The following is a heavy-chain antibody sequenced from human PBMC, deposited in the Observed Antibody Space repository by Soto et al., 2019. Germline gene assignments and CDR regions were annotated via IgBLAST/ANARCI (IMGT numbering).Heavy chain of an antibody. V-gene: IGHV4-59*01. CDR3: ARDGSYSGSYNFDY. CDR1: GGSISSYY. CDR2: IYHSGST. Sequence: QVQLQESGPGLVKPSETLSLTCTVSGGSISSYYWSWVRQPPGKGLEWIGFIYHSGSTNYNRSLTSRVTISVDPSKNQFSLQLSSVTAADTAVDYCARDGSYSGSYNFDYWGQGTLVTVSS. D-gene: IGHD1-26*01. J-gene: IGHJ4*02.